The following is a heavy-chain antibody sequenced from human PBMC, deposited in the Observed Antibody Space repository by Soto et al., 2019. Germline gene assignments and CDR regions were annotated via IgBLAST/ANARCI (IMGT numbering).Heavy chain of an antibody. CDR3: AKSQPCGGDCRWYFDY. CDR1: GFTFSTYW. V-gene: IGHV3-7*01. CDR2: IKQDGSDK. Sequence: GESLKISCVASGFTFSTYWMTWVRQAPGKGLEWVANIKQDGSDKYYVDSVRGRFTISRDNAKNSLYLQMNSLRAEDTAVYYCAKSQPCGGDCRWYFDYWGQGTLVT. D-gene: IGHD2-21*02. J-gene: IGHJ4*02.